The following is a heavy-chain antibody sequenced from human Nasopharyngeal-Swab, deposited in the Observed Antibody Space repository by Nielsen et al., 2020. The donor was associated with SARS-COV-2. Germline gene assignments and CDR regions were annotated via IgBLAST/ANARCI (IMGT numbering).Heavy chain of an antibody. V-gene: IGHV3-23*01. J-gene: IGHJ4*02. CDR1: GFTFSSYA. Sequence: GEALKISCAASGFTFSSYAMSWVRQAPGKGLEWVSAISGSGGSTYYADSVKGRFTISRDNSKNTLYLQMNSLRAEDTAVYYCARVGGSTADFDYWGQGTLVTVSS. D-gene: IGHD2-15*01. CDR3: ARVGGSTADFDY. CDR2: ISGSGGST.